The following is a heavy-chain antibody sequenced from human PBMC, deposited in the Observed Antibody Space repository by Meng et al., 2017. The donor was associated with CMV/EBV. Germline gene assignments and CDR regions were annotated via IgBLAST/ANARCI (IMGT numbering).Heavy chain of an antibody. CDR1: GYTFTSYD. CDR2: MNPNSGNT. V-gene: IGHV1-8*01. J-gene: IGHJ5*02. CDR3: ARGLDPTTVENWFDP. Sequence: ASVKVSCKASGYTFTSYDINWVRQATGQGLEWMGWMNPNSGNTGYAQKFQGRVTMTRNTSISTAYMELSSLRSEDTAVYHCARGLDPTTVENWFDPWGQGTLVTVSS. D-gene: IGHD4-23*01.